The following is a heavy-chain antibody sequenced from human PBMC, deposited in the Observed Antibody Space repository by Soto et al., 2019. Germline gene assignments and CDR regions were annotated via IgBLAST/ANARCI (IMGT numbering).Heavy chain of an antibody. D-gene: IGHD3-22*01. CDR1: GGIFGSHG. J-gene: IGHJ3*01. CDR2: FIPIFRTL. Sequence: QVQLIQSEAAVMKPGSSVRVSCTASGGIFGSHGFSWVRQAPGQRLEWVGGFIPIFRTLTYTEKFQAGVRIAADESLNTVYLDLSGLTSDDTAVYYCVRDRRIYYSDPHDEFVASDYEVWGQGTMVTVSS. V-gene: IGHV1-69*01. CDR3: VRDRRIYYSDPHDEFVASDYEV.